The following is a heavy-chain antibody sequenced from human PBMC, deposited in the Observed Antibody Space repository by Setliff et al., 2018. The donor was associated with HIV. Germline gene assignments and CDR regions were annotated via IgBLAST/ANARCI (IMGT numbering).Heavy chain of an antibody. D-gene: IGHD6-13*01. CDR3: ARVGHSSSYHYYGMDV. Sequence: GASVKVSCKASGYTFSEYAIHWVRQAPGQRLEWMGRIDTDNGYRRYSPKLQGRVTITKDTSANTAYMELSSLSSEDTAVFYCARVGHSSSYHYYGMDVWGQGTTVTVSS. CDR2: IDTDNGYR. CDR1: GYTFSEYA. V-gene: IGHV1-3*04. J-gene: IGHJ6*02.